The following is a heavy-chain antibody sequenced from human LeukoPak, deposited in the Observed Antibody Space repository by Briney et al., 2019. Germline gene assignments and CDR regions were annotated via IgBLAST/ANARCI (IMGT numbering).Heavy chain of an antibody. CDR1: GYTFTSYY. Sequence: ASVKVSCKASGYTFTSYYMHWVRQAPGQGLEWMGIINPSGGSTNCAQMFQGRVTMTADTSTNTVYMELNSLTSDDTAVYYCARDLSGWGNSVYWGQGTLVTVSS. CDR3: ARDLSGWGNSVY. D-gene: IGHD5/OR15-5a*01. CDR2: INPSGGST. J-gene: IGHJ4*02. V-gene: IGHV1-46*01.